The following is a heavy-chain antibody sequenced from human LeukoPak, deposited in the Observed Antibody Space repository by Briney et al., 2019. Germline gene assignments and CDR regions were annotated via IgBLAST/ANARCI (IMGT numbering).Heavy chain of an antibody. D-gene: IGHD5-12*01. CDR1: GFTFSSYA. CDR3: AKAPPRCIGATISNFDY. V-gene: IGHV3-23*01. Sequence: GGSLRLSCAASGFTFSSYAMSWVRQAPGKGLEWVSAISGSGGSTYYADSVKSRFTISKDNSKNTLYLQMNSLRAEDTAVYYCAKAPPRCIGATISNFDYWGQGTLVTVSS. CDR2: ISGSGGST. J-gene: IGHJ4*02.